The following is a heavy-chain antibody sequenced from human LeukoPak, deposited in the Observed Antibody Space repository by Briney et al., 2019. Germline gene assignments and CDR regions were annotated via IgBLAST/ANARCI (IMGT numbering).Heavy chain of an antibody. CDR3: AKEEYYFDY. CDR1: GLTFSSYA. V-gene: IGHV3-23*01. D-gene: IGHD3-10*01. J-gene: IGHJ4*02. Sequence: GGSLRLSCAASGLTFSSYAMSWVRQAPGKGLEWVSGISGSGGTTYYADSVKGRFTISRDNSYNTLYLQMNSLRAEDTAVYYCAKEEYYFDYWGQGTLVTVSS. CDR2: ISGSGGTT.